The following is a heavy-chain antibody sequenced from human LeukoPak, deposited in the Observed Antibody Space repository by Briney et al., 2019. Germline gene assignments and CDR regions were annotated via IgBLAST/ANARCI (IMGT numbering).Heavy chain of an antibody. Sequence: PSETLSLTCTVSGGSISSGDYYWSWTRQPPGTGLEWIGYIYHSGSTYFNPSLKSRVTISVDTSKNQFSLKLSSVTAADTAVYYCARGPDSSGYYYFDFWGQGTLVTVSS. V-gene: IGHV4-30-4*01. D-gene: IGHD3-22*01. CDR2: IYHSGST. J-gene: IGHJ4*02. CDR1: GGSISSGDYY. CDR3: ARGPDSSGYYYFDF.